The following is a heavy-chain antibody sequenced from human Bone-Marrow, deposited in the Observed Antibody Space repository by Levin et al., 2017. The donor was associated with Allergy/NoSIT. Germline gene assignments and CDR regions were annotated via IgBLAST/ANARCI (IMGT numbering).Heavy chain of an antibody. V-gene: IGHV4-61*01. D-gene: IGHD2-15*01. Sequence: SQTLSLTCTVSGVSVNTGSYYWSWIRQSPGKGLQWIGYVSSGGSSYYNPSLKSRVTLSVDTSKNQFSLKLNSVTAADTAVYYCAREGAYCSGGRCETFDYWGQGIQVTVSS. CDR2: VSSGGSS. J-gene: IGHJ4*02. CDR3: AREGAYCSGGRCETFDY. CDR1: GVSVNTGSYY.